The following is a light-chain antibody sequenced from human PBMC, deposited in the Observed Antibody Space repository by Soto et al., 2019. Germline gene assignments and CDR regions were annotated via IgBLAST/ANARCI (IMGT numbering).Light chain of an antibody. CDR2: DAS. CDR1: QSVSRY. CDR3: QQRTNWPIT. Sequence: EIVLTQSPATLSLSPGERATVSCRASQSVSRYLAWYQQKPGQAPRLLIYDASNRATGLPARVSGSGFGTDFTLTISSLEPEDFAVYYCQQRTNWPITFGQGTRLEI. J-gene: IGKJ5*01. V-gene: IGKV3-11*01.